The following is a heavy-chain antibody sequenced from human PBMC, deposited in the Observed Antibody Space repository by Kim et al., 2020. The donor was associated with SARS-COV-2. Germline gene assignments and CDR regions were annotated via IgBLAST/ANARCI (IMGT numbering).Heavy chain of an antibody. CDR2: IKEDGSVK. CDR1: GFRFSNYW. Sequence: GGSLRLSCAVSGFRFSNYWMSWVRQAPGKGLEWLANIKEDGSVKYYMDSVKGRFTISRDNARDSLYLQLSSLRAEDTAVYYCARIGYSSSSLDYWGHGTLVTVSS. J-gene: IGHJ4*01. V-gene: IGHV3-7*01. CDR3: ARIGYSSSSLDY. D-gene: IGHD6-6*01.